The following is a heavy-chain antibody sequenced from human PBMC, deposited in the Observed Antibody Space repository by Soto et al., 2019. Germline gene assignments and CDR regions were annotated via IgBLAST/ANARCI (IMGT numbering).Heavy chain of an antibody. CDR3: ARDTLLWFGELSPRPLYYYGMDV. V-gene: IGHV4-4*07. J-gene: IGHJ6*02. CDR1: GGSISSYY. CDR2: IYTSGST. D-gene: IGHD3-10*01. Sequence: SETLSLTCTVSGGSISSYYWSWIRQPAGKGLEWIGRIYTSGSTNYNPSLKSRVTMSVDTSKNQFSLKLSSVTAADTAVYYCARDTLLWFGELSPRPLYYYGMDVWSQGTTVTVSS.